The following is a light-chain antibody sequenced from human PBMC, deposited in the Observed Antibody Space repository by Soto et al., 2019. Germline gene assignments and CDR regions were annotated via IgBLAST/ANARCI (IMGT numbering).Light chain of an antibody. J-gene: IGLJ3*02. CDR3: QTWGTGIHWV. CDR2: LNSDGSH. Sequence: QSVLTQSPSASASLGASVKLTCTLSSGHISYAIAWHQQQPEKGPRYLMKLNSDGSHSKGDGIPDRFSGSSSGAERYLTISSLQSEDEADYYCQTWGTGIHWVFGGGTKVTVL. CDR1: SGHISYA. V-gene: IGLV4-69*01.